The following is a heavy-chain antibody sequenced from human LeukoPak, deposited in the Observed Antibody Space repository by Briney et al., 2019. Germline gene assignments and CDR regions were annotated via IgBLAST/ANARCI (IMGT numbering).Heavy chain of an antibody. J-gene: IGHJ5*02. Sequence: GGSLRLSCAASGFTFSSYAMSWVRQAPGRGLEGVSAISGSGGSTYYADSVKGRFTISRDNSKTTLYLQMNSLRAEDTAVYYCAKVDSSGLGPWGQGTLVTVSS. CDR2: ISGSGGST. CDR1: GFTFSSYA. V-gene: IGHV3-23*01. CDR3: AKVDSSGLGP. D-gene: IGHD6-19*01.